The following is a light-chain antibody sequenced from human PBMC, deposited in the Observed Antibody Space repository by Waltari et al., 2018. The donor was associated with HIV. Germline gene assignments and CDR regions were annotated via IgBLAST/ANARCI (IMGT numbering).Light chain of an antibody. CDR2: GKN. CDR1: SLRSYY. CDR3: NSRDSSGNHRWV. Sequence: SSELTQDPAVSVALGPTVRITCQGDSLRSYYASWYQKKPGQAPVLVIYGKNNRPSGIPDRFSGSSSGNTASLTITGAQAEDEADYYCNSRDSSGNHRWVFGGGTKLTVL. J-gene: IGLJ3*02. V-gene: IGLV3-19*01.